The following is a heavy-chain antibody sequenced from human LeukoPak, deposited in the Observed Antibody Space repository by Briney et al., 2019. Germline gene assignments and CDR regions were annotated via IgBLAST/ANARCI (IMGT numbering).Heavy chain of an antibody. V-gene: IGHV1-18*01. Sequence: ASVKVSCKASGYTFTSYGISWVRQAPGQGLXWMGWISAYNGNTNYAQKLQGRVTMTTDTSTSTAYMELRSLRSDDTAVYYCARAFPRITMIVVVNPDFDYWGQGTLVTVSS. J-gene: IGHJ4*02. CDR1: GYTFTSYG. D-gene: IGHD3-22*01. CDR3: ARAFPRITMIVVVNPDFDY. CDR2: ISAYNGNT.